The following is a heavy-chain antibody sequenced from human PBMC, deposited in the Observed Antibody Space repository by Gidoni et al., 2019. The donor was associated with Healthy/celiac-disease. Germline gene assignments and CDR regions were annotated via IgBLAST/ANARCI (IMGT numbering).Heavy chain of an antibody. D-gene: IGHD3-10*01. J-gene: IGHJ4*02. CDR1: GFTFSSYW. Sequence: EVQLVESGGGLVQPGGSLRLSCAASGFTFSSYWMSWVRQAPGKGLEWVANIKQDGSEKYYVDSVKGRFTISRDNAKNSLYLQMNSLRAEDTAVYYCAREDGSGSYSVDYWGQGTLVTVSS. CDR2: IKQDGSEK. CDR3: AREDGSGSYSVDY. V-gene: IGHV3-7*01.